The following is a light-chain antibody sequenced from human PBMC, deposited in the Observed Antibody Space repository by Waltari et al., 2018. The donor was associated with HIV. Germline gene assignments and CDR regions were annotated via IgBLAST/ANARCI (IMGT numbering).Light chain of an antibody. J-gene: IGKJ1*01. Sequence: DIEMTQSPATLSVSPGERVTLSCRANQTVTTNLAWYQQKPGQAPRLLIYGTSTRATGCPGRFSGSGSGTEFTLTISSLQSEDFAVYYCQQYNTWPQTFGQGTRVEI. CDR3: QQYNTWPQT. V-gene: IGKV3-15*01. CDR1: QTVTTN. CDR2: GTS.